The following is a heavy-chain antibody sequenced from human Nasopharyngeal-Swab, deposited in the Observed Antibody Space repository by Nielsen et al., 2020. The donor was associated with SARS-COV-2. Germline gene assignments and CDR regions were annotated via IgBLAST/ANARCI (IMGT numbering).Heavy chain of an antibody. Sequence: GESLKISCAASGFTFSSYAMSWVRQAPGKGLEWVSAISGSGGSTYYADSVKGRFTISRDNSKNTLYLQMNSLRAEDTAVYYRAKGEDSSGWYPPGFDPWGQGTLVTVSS. CDR3: AKGEDSSGWYPPGFDP. CDR2: ISGSGGST. D-gene: IGHD6-19*01. V-gene: IGHV3-23*01. CDR1: GFTFSSYA. J-gene: IGHJ5*02.